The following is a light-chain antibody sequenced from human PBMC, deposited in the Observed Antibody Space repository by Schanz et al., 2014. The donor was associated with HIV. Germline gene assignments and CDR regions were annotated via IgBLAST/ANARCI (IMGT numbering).Light chain of an antibody. CDR2: ANN. CDR1: SSNIGAGYD. J-gene: IGLJ2*01. Sequence: QSVLTQPPSVSAAPGQKVTISCSGSSSNIGAGYDVHWYQQFPRTAPKLLIFANNNRPSGVPDRYSGSKSDTSASLAITGLQAEDEADYYCQSFDSSVRGVVFGGGTKLTVL. V-gene: IGLV1-40*01. CDR3: QSFDSSVRGVV.